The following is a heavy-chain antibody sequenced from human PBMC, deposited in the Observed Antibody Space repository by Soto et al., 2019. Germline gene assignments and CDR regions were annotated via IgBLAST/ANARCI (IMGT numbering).Heavy chain of an antibody. Sequence: SETLSLTCTVSGGSVSGGSYYWNWIRQPPGKGLEWIGYIYFSGRTNYNPSLKSRVTISIDTSKNQFSLKLTSATAADTAVYYCSRDVDFGGEDVWGQGTTVT. V-gene: IGHV4-61*01. CDR3: SRDVDFGGEDV. J-gene: IGHJ6*02. CDR1: GGSVSGGSYY. CDR2: IYFSGRT. D-gene: IGHD4-17*01.